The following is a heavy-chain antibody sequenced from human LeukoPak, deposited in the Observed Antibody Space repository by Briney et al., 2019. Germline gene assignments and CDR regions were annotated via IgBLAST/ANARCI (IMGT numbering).Heavy chain of an antibody. Sequence: ASVKVSCKASGYTFTSYGISWVRQAPGQGLEWMGWISAYNGNTNYTQKLQGRVTMTTDTSTSTAYMELRSLRSDDTAVYYCTILVGATSDYWGQGTLVTVSS. J-gene: IGHJ4*02. CDR3: TILVGATSDY. V-gene: IGHV1-18*01. CDR2: ISAYNGNT. CDR1: GYTFTSYG. D-gene: IGHD1-26*01.